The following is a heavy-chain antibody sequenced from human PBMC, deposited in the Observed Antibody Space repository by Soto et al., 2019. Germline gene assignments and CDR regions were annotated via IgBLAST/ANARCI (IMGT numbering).Heavy chain of an antibody. Sequence: NGLVLVFLINSVSMITNFADTVKGLFTFSRDNAKNTLFLQMDILTAEDMAVYYCARGPNGWFGYDYWGQGTLVTVSS. V-gene: IGHV3-74*01. D-gene: IGHD3-10*01. CDR3: ARGPNGWFGYDY. CDR2: INSVSMIT. J-gene: IGHJ4*02.